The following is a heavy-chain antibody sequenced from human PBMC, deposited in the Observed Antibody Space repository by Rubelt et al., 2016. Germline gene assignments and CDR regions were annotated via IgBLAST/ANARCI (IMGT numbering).Heavy chain of an antibody. CDR2: ISSSSTI. Sequence: QLQLQESGPGLVKPSETLSLTCTVSVGSISSNSYYWGWIRQPPGKGLEWVSYISSSSTIYYAASVKGRFTISRDSAKNSLYLQMNGLKAEDTAVYYCAREGFVAENYWGQGTLVTVSA. CDR1: VGSISSNSYY. CDR3: AREGFVAENY. D-gene: IGHD2-15*01. V-gene: IGHV4-39*02. J-gene: IGHJ4*02.